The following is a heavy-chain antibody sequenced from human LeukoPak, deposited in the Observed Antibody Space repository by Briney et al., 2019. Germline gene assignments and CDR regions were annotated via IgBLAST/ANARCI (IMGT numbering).Heavy chain of an antibody. Sequence: SETLSLTCAVCGGSFRGYYWSWIRQPPGKGLEWIGEINHSGSTNYNPSLKSRVTISVDTSKNQFSLKLSSVTAADTAVYYCAASPGGEGYYYGMDVWGQGTTVTVSS. CDR2: INHSGST. J-gene: IGHJ6*02. CDR1: GGSFRGYY. CDR3: AASPGGEGYYYGMDV. D-gene: IGHD3-10*01. V-gene: IGHV4-34*01.